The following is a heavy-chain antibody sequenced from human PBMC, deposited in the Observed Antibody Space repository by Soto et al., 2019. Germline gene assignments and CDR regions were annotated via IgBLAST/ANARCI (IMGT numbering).Heavy chain of an antibody. D-gene: IGHD1-26*01. J-gene: IGHJ4*02. CDR1: AYNFTSYG. Sequence: EASGKVSCKASAYNFTSYGISCVRQAPGQGLEWMEWISAYNGNTNYAQKLQGRVTMTTDTSTSTAYMELRSLRSDDTAVYYCARGSGGSYLWDFDYWGQGTLVTVSS. CDR2: ISAYNGNT. CDR3: ARGSGGSYLWDFDY. V-gene: IGHV1-18*04.